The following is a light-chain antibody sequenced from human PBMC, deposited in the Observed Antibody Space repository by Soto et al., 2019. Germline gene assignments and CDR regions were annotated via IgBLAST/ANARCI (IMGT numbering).Light chain of an antibody. Sequence: DIQMTQSPSSVSASVGDRATITCRASQGIGSWLGWYQQKPGKAPKLLIYAAASLQSGVPSRFSATFSGTEFTLTISSLQPEDLATYFCQQANNFPLTFGPGTKVDL. J-gene: IGKJ3*01. CDR3: QQANNFPLT. CDR2: AAA. V-gene: IGKV1-12*01. CDR1: QGIGSW.